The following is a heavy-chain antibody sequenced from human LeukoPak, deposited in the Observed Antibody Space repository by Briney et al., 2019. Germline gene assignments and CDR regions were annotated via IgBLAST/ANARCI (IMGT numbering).Heavy chain of an antibody. J-gene: IGHJ6*02. Sequence: QPGGSLRLSCAASGFTFSSYSMNWVRQAPGKGLEWVSYISSSSRTIYYADSVKGRFTISRDNAKNSLYLQMNSLRAEDTAVYYCARDETTDDTGMDVWGQGTTVTVSS. CDR1: GFTFSSYS. CDR2: ISSSSRTI. D-gene: IGHD1-7*01. V-gene: IGHV3-48*01. CDR3: ARDETTDDTGMDV.